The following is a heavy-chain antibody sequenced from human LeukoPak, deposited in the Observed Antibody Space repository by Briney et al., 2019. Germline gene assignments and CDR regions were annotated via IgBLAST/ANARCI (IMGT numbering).Heavy chain of an antibody. CDR3: VKDWYYYDSSGYLEH. D-gene: IGHD3-22*01. CDR1: GFTFSSYA. J-gene: IGHJ1*01. V-gene: IGHV3-64D*06. CDR2: ISSNGGST. Sequence: GGSLRLSCSASGFTFSSYAMHWVRQAPGKGLEYVSAISSNGGSTYYADSVKGRFTISRDNPKNTLYLQMSSLRAEDTAVYYCVKDWYYYDSSGYLEHWGQGTLVTVSS.